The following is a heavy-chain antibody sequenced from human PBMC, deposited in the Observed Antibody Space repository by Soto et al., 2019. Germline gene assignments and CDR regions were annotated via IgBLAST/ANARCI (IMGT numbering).Heavy chain of an antibody. J-gene: IGHJ4*02. Sequence: PGGSLRLSCAASGFTFSSYGMHWVRQAPGKGLEWVAVISYDGSNKYYADSVKGRFTISRDNSKNTLYLQMNSLRAEDTAVYYCAKDRSSSSLDYWGQGTLVTVSS. CDR3: AKDRSSSSLDY. V-gene: IGHV3-30*18. CDR2: ISYDGSNK. D-gene: IGHD6-6*01. CDR1: GFTFSSYG.